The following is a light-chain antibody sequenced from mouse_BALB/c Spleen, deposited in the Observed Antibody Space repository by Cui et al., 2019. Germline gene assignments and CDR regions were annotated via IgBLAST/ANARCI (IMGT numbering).Light chain of an antibody. CDR3: QHFWTTPYT. J-gene: IGKJ2*01. CDR2: NAK. CDR1: RNIHNY. V-gene: IGKV12-41*01. Sequence: DIQMTQSLASLSASVGETVTITCRASRNIHNYLAWYQQKQGKSPQLLGYNAKTLADGVPSRFSGSGSGTQFSLKINSLQPEDFGSYYCQHFWTTPYTFGGGTKLEIK.